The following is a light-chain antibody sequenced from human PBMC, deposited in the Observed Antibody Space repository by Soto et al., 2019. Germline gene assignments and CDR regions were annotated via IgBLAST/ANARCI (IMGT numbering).Light chain of an antibody. CDR3: QQYNNWPYT. CDR2: VAS. CDR1: QRVGSN. J-gene: IGKJ2*01. Sequence: EIVMTQSPATLSVSPGERATLSCRASQRVGSNLAWYQQKPGQAPRLLIYVASTMATGIPARISGSGSGTEFTLTVSSLQSEDFAVYYCQQYNNWPYTFGQGTTLEIK. V-gene: IGKV3-15*01.